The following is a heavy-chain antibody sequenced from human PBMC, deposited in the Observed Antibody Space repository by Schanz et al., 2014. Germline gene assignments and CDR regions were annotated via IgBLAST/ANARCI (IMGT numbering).Heavy chain of an antibody. CDR3: ARDKGGYYPFDY. D-gene: IGHD3-3*01. V-gene: IGHV3-7*01. CDR2: IKQDESER. Sequence: EVQLVESGGGLVQPGGSLRLSCAASGFTFSTYWMSWVRQAPGKGLEWVANIKQDESERSYVDSVKGRFTISRDNAKNSLYQQMNSQRDEETAEYYCARDKGGYYPFDYWGQGTLVTVSS. CDR1: GFTFSTYW. J-gene: IGHJ4*02.